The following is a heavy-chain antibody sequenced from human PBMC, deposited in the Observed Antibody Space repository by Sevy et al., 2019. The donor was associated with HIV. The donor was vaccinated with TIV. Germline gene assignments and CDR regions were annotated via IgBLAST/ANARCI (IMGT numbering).Heavy chain of an antibody. J-gene: IGHJ3*02. D-gene: IGHD6-19*01. Sequence: GGSLRLSCAASGFTFDDYAMHWVRQAPGKGLEWVSGISWNSGSIGYADSVKGRFTISRDNAKNSLYLQMNSLRAEDTALYYCAKDPYSSGWYYAFDIWGKGTMVTVS. CDR3: AKDPYSSGWYYAFDI. CDR1: GFTFDDYA. CDR2: ISWNSGSI. V-gene: IGHV3-9*01.